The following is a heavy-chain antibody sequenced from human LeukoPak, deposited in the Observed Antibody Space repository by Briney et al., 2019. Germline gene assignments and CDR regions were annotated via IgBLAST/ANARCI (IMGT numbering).Heavy chain of an antibody. CDR3: ARSGSRIAARLEYNWFDP. J-gene: IGHJ5*02. CDR2: INTNTGNP. Sequence: GASVTVSCKASGYTFTSYAMNWVRQAPGQGLEWMGWINTNTGNPTYAQGLTGRFVFSLDTSVSTAYLQISSLKAEDTAVYYWARSGSRIAARLEYNWFDPWGQGTLVTVSS. V-gene: IGHV7-4-1*02. D-gene: IGHD6-6*01. CDR1: GYTFTSYA.